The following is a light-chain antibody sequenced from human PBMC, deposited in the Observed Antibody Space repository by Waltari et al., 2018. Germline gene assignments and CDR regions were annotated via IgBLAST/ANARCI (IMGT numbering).Light chain of an antibody. CDR1: SSDVGGYNY. Sequence: QSALTQPASVSGSPGQSITISCTGTSSDVGGYNYVSWYQQHPGKAHKLLIYEVGNRPSGLSNRFSGAQSGNTASLTISRLQAEDEADYYYSSYTTSSTVVFGGGTKLTVL. J-gene: IGLJ3*02. CDR3: SSYTTSSTVV. V-gene: IGLV2-14*01. CDR2: EVG.